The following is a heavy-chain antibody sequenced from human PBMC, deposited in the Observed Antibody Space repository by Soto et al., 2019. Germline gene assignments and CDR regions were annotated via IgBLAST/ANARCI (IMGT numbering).Heavy chain of an antibody. J-gene: IGHJ4*02. V-gene: IGHV1-18*01. CDR3: ARDRGLAYCSSGSCATTFDY. Sequence: VQLVQSGAEVKKPGASVNVSCKASGYTFDSNGINWVRQAPVQGLQWMGWISPFNGNTNDAQNFQDRVTMTTDTSTTTAYLELRSLRSDDTAFYYCARDRGLAYCSSGSCATTFDYWGQGTLVTVSS. D-gene: IGHD2-15*01. CDR2: ISPFNGNT. CDR1: GYTFDSNG.